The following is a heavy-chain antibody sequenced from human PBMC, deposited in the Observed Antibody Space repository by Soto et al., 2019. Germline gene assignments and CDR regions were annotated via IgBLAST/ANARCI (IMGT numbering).Heavy chain of an antibody. CDR3: ARQWTTVTTNWFDP. Sequence: QVQLQESGPGLEKPSQTLSLTCTVSGGSISSGGYYWSWIRQHPGKGLEWIGYIYYSGSTYYNPSRKSRVTISVDTSKNPFSLKLSSVTAADTAVYYCARQWTTVTTNWFDPWGQGTLVTVSS. D-gene: IGHD4-17*01. CDR2: IYYSGST. CDR1: GGSISSGGYY. V-gene: IGHV4-31*03. J-gene: IGHJ5*02.